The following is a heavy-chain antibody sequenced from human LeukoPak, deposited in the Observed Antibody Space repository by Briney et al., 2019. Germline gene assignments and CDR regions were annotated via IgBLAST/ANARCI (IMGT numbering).Heavy chain of an antibody. Sequence: SVKVSCKASGGTFSSYAITWVRQAPGQGLEWMGGIIPIFGTANYAQKFQVRVTITADESTSTAYMELSSLRSEDTAVYYCATRDTSMPKPYYYYMDVWGKGTTVTISS. V-gene: IGHV1-69*13. D-gene: IGHD5-18*01. J-gene: IGHJ6*03. CDR2: IIPIFGTA. CDR1: GGTFSSYA. CDR3: ATRDTSMPKPYYYYMDV.